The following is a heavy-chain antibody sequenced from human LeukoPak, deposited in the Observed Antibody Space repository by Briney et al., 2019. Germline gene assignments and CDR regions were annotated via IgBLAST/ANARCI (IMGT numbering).Heavy chain of an antibody. CDR1: GFTFDDYA. J-gene: IGHJ4*02. CDR3: AKDPSSSWYYFDY. D-gene: IGHD6-13*01. CDR2: ISWNSGSI. V-gene: IGHV3-9*01. Sequence: PGRSLGLSCAASGFTFDDYAMHWVRQAPGKGLEWVSGISWNSGSIGCADSVKGRFTISRDNAKNSLYLQMNSLRAEDTALYYCAKDPSSSWYYFDYWGQGTLVTVSS.